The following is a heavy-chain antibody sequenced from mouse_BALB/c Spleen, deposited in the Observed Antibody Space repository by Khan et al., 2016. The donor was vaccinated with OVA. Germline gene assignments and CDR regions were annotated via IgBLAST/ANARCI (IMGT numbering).Heavy chain of an antibody. CDR1: GYSITSGYG. V-gene: IGHV3-2*02. CDR3: ARTARIKY. CDR2: ISYSGST. Sequence: DVQLQESGPGLVKPSQSLSLTCTVTGYSITSGYGWNWIRQFPGNKLEWMGYISYSGSTNYNPSLKSRISITRDTSKNQFLLKLNSVTTEDTATYYCARTARIKYWGQGTTLTVSS. D-gene: IGHD1-2*01. J-gene: IGHJ2*01.